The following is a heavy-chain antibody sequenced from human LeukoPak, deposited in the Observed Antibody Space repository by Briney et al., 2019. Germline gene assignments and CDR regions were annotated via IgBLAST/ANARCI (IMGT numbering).Heavy chain of an antibody. J-gene: IGHJ6*02. CDR2: IIPIVGTA. CDR3: ARLPLRRTAVGYYGMDV. D-gene: IGHD6-13*01. V-gene: IGHV1-69*01. Sequence: SVKVSCKASGGTFSSYAISWVRQAPGQGLEWMGGIIPIVGTANYAQKVQGRVTITADQSMSTVYMELSSLRSEDTAVYYCARLPLRRTAVGYYGMDVWGQGTTVTVSS. CDR1: GGTFSSYA.